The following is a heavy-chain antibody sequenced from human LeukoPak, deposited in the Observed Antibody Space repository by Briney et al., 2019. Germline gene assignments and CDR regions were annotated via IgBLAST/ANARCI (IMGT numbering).Heavy chain of an antibody. V-gene: IGHV4-4*09. D-gene: IGHD5-24*01. Sequence: SETPSLTCTVSGSSIGTYSWSWIRQPPGTGLGWVGYIYTTASTHYNPSLKSRVTISLDTSKNQLSLRLSSVTAADTAVFYCARHRAEMATITDDAFDIWGQGTMVTVSS. CDR2: IYTTAST. CDR1: GSSIGTYS. CDR3: ARHRAEMATITDDAFDI. J-gene: IGHJ3*02.